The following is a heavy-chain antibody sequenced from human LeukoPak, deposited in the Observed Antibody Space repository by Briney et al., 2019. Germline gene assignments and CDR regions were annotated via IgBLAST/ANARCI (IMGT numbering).Heavy chain of an antibody. J-gene: IGHJ4*02. D-gene: IGHD4-17*01. Sequence: GESLKISCKGSGYSFTSYWIGWVRQMPGKGLEWMGITYPGDSDTRYSPSFQGQVTISADKSISTAYLQWSSLKASDTAMYYCARRLAPDYGDYGGEFDYWGQGTLVTVSS. CDR1: GYSFTSYW. CDR2: TYPGDSDT. CDR3: ARRLAPDYGDYGGEFDY. V-gene: IGHV5-51*01.